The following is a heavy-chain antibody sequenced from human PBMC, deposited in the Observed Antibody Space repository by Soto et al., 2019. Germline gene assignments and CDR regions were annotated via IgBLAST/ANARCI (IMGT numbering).Heavy chain of an antibody. D-gene: IGHD1-7*01. CDR3: ANPTMSQFWNCSFDL. Sequence: SATLSLTCSVSCGSISSSSYYWGWIRQRPGKGLEWIGSIYYSGSTYYNPSLKSRVTISVDTSKNQFSLTMSYVNAVDTAVYYCANPTMSQFWNCSFDLWGRGTLVTVSS. CDR2: IYYSGST. V-gene: IGHV4-39*07. CDR1: CGSISSSSYY. J-gene: IGHJ4*02.